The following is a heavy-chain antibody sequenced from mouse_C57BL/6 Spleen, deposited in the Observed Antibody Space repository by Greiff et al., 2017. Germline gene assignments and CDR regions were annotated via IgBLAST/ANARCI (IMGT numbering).Heavy chain of an antibody. CDR3: ARGCTTGVADGYFDY. Sequence: QVQLQQPGAELVRPGTSVKLSCKASGYTFTSYWMHWVKQRPGQGLEWIGVIDPSDSYTNYNQEFKGKATLTVDTSSSTAYMQLSSLTSEDSAVYDCARGCTTGVADGYFDYWGQGTTLTVSS. J-gene: IGHJ2*01. V-gene: IGHV1-59*01. CDR1: GYTFTSYW. CDR2: IDPSDSYT. D-gene: IGHD1-1*01.